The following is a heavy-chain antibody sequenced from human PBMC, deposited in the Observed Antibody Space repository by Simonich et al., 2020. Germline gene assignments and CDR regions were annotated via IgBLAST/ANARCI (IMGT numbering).Heavy chain of an antibody. Sequence: QVQLVQSGAEVKKPGASVKVSCKASGYTFTSYGISLVRQAPGQGLEWRGGNSAYNGNPNYAQKLKGRVTMTTDTSTSTAYMELRSLRSDDTAVYYCARSTTGTTAFDIWGQGTMVTVSS. CDR2: NSAYNGNP. J-gene: IGHJ3*02. V-gene: IGHV1-18*01. CDR1: GYTFTSYG. CDR3: ARSTTGTTAFDI. D-gene: IGHD1-1*01.